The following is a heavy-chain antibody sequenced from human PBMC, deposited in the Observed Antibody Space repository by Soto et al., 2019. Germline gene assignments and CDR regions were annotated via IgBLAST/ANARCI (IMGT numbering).Heavy chain of an antibody. CDR3: ARLSTDDYGGHYYYYGMDV. D-gene: IGHD4-17*01. J-gene: IGHJ6*02. V-gene: IGHV5-10-1*01. CDR1: GYSFTSYW. Sequence: GESMKISCKVSGYSFTSYWISGVRQMPGKGLEWMGRIDPSDSYTNYSPSFQGHVTISADKSISTAYLQWSSLKASDTAMYYCARLSTDDYGGHYYYYGMDVWGQGTTVTVSS. CDR2: IDPSDSYT.